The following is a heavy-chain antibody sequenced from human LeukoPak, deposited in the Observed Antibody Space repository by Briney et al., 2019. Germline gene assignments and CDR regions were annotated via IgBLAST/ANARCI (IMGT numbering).Heavy chain of an antibody. Sequence: PSETLSLTCTVSGRSISSSSDYWGRIPRPPGRGLGWKGSIYYTESSHYNPSLQSRAIISVDTSNNQLSLKLTSVTAADTAVYYCTRAASSGPRFTYPMDVWGKGTTVTASS. CDR1: GRSISSSSDY. CDR3: TRAASSGPRFTYPMDV. CDR2: IYYTESS. V-gene: IGHV4-39*07. J-gene: IGHJ6*03. D-gene: IGHD3-22*01.